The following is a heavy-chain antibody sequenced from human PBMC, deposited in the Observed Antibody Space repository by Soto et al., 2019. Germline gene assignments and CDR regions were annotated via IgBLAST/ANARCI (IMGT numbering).Heavy chain of an antibody. J-gene: IGHJ5*02. CDR3: ARRAGNWFDP. V-gene: IGHV4-39*01. CDR2: IYYSGRT. CDR1: GGSISSSSYY. Sequence: QLQLQESGPGLVKPSETLSLTCTVSGGSISSSSYYWGWIRQPPGKGLAWIGSIYYSGRTYYNPSPNRRATHAVDTSNNQFSLKLSSVTAADTAVYYCARRAGNWFDPWGQGTLVTVSS.